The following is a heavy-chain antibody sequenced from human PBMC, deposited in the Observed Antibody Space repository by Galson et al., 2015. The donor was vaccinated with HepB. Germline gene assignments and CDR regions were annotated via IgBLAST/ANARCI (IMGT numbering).Heavy chain of an antibody. CDR2: TYYRSKWYN. CDR1: GDSVSSNSAA. V-gene: IGHV6-1*01. Sequence: CAISGDSVSSNSAAWNRIRQSPSRGLEWLGRTYYRSKWYNEYAVSVKSRITINPDTSKNQFSLQLNSVTPDDTAVCFCARTGGWFDLWGQGTLVTVSS. CDR3: ARTGGWFDL. J-gene: IGHJ5*02. D-gene: IGHD1-1*01.